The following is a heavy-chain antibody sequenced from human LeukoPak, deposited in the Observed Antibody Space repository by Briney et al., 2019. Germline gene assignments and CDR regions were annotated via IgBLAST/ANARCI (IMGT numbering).Heavy chain of an antibody. Sequence: SETLSLTCAVYGGSFSGYYWSWIRQPPGKGLEWIGEINHSGSTNYNPSLKSRVTISVDTSKNQFSLTLSSVTAADTAGFSCARRPGTFFGVVILGMVWFDPWREGTHVT. CDR2: INHSGST. CDR1: GGSFSGYY. CDR3: ARRPGTFFGVVILGMVWFDP. D-gene: IGHD3-3*01. J-gene: IGHJ5*02. V-gene: IGHV4-34*01.